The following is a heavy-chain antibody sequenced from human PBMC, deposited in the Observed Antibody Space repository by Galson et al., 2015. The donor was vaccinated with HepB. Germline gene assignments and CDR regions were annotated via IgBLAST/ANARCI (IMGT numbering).Heavy chain of an antibody. CDR2: ISAYNGNT. CDR3: ARDECGSSTSCYVGYFDY. D-gene: IGHD2-2*01. CDR1: GYTFTSYG. J-gene: IGHJ4*02. Sequence: SVKVSCKTSGYTFTSYGISWVRQAPGQGLEWMGWISAYNGNTNYAQKLQGRATMTTDTSTSTAYMELRSLRSDDTAVYYCARDECGSSTSCYVGYFDYWGQGTLVTVSS. V-gene: IGHV1-18*01.